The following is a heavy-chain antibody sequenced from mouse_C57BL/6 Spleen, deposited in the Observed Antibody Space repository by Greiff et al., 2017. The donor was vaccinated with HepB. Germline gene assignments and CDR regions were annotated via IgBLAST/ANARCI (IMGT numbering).Heavy chain of an antibody. Sequence: EVHLVESGGGLVKPGGSLKLSCAASGFTFSDYGMHWVRQAPEKGLEWVAYISSGSSTIYYADTVKGRFTISRDNAKNTLFLQMTSLRSEDTAMYYCARGLYSNYPFAYWGQGTLVTVSA. CDR1: GFTFSDYG. V-gene: IGHV5-17*01. J-gene: IGHJ3*01. CDR2: ISSGSSTI. D-gene: IGHD2-5*01. CDR3: ARGLYSNYPFAY.